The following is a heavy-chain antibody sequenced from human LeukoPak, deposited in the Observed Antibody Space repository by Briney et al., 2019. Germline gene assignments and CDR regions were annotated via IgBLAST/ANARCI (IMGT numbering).Heavy chain of an antibody. J-gene: IGHJ6*03. CDR1: GYTFTGYY. CDR3: AKNLYAGRSLPYDNYFYMEV. D-gene: IGHD3-10*01. CDR2: INPNSGGT. Sequence: ASVKVSCKASGYTFTGYYMLWVRQAPGQGLEWMGWINPNSGGTNYTQKFQGRVTMTRDTSISTAYMELSRLRSDDSAVYYCAKNLYAGRSLPYDNYFYMEVWGKGTTVTVSS. V-gene: IGHV1-2*02.